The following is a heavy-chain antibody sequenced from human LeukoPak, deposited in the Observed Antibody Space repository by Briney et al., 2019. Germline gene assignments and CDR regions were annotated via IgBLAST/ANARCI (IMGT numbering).Heavy chain of an antibody. CDR2: IYNDGRT. CDR3: ARGLFLSGYLDAFDI. J-gene: IGHJ3*02. V-gene: IGHV3-53*01. Sequence: GGSLRLSCAASGFTVNNKYMTWVRQAPGKGLEWVSLIYNDGRTYYADSVKGRCTISRDDLKNVLYLQMNSLKVEDTALYYCARGLFLSGYLDAFDIWGQGTVVTVSS. CDR1: GFTVNNKY. D-gene: IGHD3-22*01.